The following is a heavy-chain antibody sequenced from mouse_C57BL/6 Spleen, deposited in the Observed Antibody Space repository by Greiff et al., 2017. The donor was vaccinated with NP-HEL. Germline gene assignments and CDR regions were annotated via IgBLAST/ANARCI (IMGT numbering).Heavy chain of an antibody. CDR2: IYPGDGDT. CDR1: GYAFSSYW. Sequence: QVHVKQSGAELVKPGASVKISCKASGYAFSSYWMNWVKQRPGKGLEWIGQIYPGDGDTNYNGKFKGKATLTADKSSSTAYMQLSSLTSEDSAVYFCARSDYDYDAWFAYWGQGTLVTVSA. V-gene: IGHV1-80*01. CDR3: ARSDYDYDAWFAY. D-gene: IGHD2-4*01. J-gene: IGHJ3*01.